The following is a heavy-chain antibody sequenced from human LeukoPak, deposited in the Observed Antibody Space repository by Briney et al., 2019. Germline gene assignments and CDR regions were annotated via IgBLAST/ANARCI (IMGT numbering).Heavy chain of an antibody. Sequence: RSLRLSCAAPGFTFDDYAMHWVRQAPGKGLEGVSGISWNSGSIGYADSVKGRFTISRDNAKNSLYLQMNSLRAEDTALYYCAKGGRYFDWLLDYFDYWGQGTLVTVSS. CDR3: AKGGRYFDWLLDYFDY. D-gene: IGHD3-9*01. CDR1: GFTFDDYA. CDR2: ISWNSGSI. J-gene: IGHJ4*02. V-gene: IGHV3-9*01.